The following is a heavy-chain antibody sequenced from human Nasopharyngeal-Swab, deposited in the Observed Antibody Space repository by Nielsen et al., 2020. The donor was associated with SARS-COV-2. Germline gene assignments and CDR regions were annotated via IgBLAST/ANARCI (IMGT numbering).Heavy chain of an antibody. Sequence: WVRQAPGQGLEWMGGIIPIFGTANYAQKFQGRVTITADESTSTAYMELSSLRSEDTAVYYCARDQDYSGSPSTWFDPWGQGTLVTVSS. CDR3: ARDQDYSGSPSTWFDP. CDR2: IIPIFGTA. J-gene: IGHJ5*02. D-gene: IGHD6-6*01. V-gene: IGHV1-69*01.